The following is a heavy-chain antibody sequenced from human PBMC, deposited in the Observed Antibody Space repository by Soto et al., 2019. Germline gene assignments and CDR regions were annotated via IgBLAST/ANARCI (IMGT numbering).Heavy chain of an antibody. CDR1: GGSIISGGYY. CDR3: ARDESTSNWYSGDLQH. CDR2: IYHSGST. V-gene: IGHV4-31*03. J-gene: IGHJ1*01. Sequence: PSETLSLTCTVSGGSIISGGYYWSWIRQHPGKGLEWIGYIYHSGSTYYNPSLKGRFTISRDNAKNSLYLQMNSLRADDTAVYYCARDESTSNWYSGDLQHWGQGTLVTVSS. D-gene: IGHD6-13*01.